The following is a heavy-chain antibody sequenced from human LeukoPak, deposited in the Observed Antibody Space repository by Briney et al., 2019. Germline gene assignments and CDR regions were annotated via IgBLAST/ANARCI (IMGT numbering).Heavy chain of an antibody. CDR2: VSYSGST. CDR1: GDSISTYY. CDR3: VRGYCSGSNCRNWSDP. Sequence: PSETLSLTCTVSGDSISTYYWSWTRQPPGKGLEWIGYVSYSGSTNYNPSLKSRVTISVDTSKNQFSLKLSSVTATDTAVYYCVRGYCSGSNCRNWSDPWGQGTLVTVSS. J-gene: IGHJ5*02. V-gene: IGHV4-59*08. D-gene: IGHD2-15*01.